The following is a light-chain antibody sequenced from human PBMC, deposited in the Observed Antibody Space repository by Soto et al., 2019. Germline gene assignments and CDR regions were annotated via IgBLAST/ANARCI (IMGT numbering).Light chain of an antibody. J-gene: IGLJ1*01. Sequence: QSALTQPASVSASPGQSITISCTGTSSDIGGYIYVSWYQHHPGKAPRLMIYEVSSRPSGVSNRFSGSKSGNTASLTISGLQAEDEAQYYCSSYAGSSNVFGTGTKLTVL. CDR1: SSDIGGYIY. V-gene: IGLV2-14*01. CDR3: SSYAGSSNV. CDR2: EVS.